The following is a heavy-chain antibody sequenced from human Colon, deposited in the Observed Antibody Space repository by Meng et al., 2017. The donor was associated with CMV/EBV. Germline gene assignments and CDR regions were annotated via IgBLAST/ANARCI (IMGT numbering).Heavy chain of an antibody. J-gene: IGHJ4*02. CDR3: AKDWTQDGRFTFDF. V-gene: IGHV3-23*03. D-gene: IGHD1-1*01. CDR2: IIYRDGRQ. CDR1: GFAFSSFS. Sequence: GESLKISCSASGFAFSSFSMNWVRQSPSKELQWVSIIYRDGRQFYADSVRGRFIISRDNSKNQVFLQMTDLRADDTATYFCAKDWTQDGRFTFDFWGQGTVVTVSS.